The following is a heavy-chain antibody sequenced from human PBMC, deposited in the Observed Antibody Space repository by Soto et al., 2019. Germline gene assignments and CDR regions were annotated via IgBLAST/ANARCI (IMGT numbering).Heavy chain of an antibody. CDR3: ARVNYDFWSGYYPTPSSHGTVFDY. CDR1: GGSISSYY. CDR2: IYYSGST. J-gene: IGHJ4*02. V-gene: IGHV4-59*01. D-gene: IGHD3-3*01. Sequence: QVQLQESGPGLMKPSETLSLTCTVSGGSISSYYWSWIRQPPGKGLEWIGYIYYSGSTNYNPSLKSRVTISVDTSKNQFSLKLSSVTAADTAVYYCARVNYDFWSGYYPTPSSHGTVFDYWGQGTLVTVSS.